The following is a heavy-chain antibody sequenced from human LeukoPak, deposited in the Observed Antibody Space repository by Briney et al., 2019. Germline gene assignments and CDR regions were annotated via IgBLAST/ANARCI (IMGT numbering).Heavy chain of an antibody. CDR3: AKDRLYYYDSSGYYFPSYFDY. CDR1: GFTFSSYG. CDR2: ISYDGSNK. V-gene: IGHV3-30*18. J-gene: IGHJ4*02. D-gene: IGHD3-22*01. Sequence: GRSLRLSCAASGFTFSSYGMHWVRQAPGKGLEWVAVISYDGSNKYYAGSVKGRFTISRDNSKNTLYLQMNSLRAGDTAVYYCAKDRLYYYDSSGYYFPSYFDYWGQGTLVTVSS.